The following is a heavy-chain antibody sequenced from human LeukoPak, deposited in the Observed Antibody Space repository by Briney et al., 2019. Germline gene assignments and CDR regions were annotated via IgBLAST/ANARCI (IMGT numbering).Heavy chain of an antibody. J-gene: IGHJ4*02. CDR2: IYPGDSAT. Sequence: GESLKISCRGSGYSFTAYWIAWVRQMPGKGLEWMASIYPGDSATTYSPSFQGQVTISTDKSITTAYLQSSSLKASDTAMYYCARPAAGLGGFDYWGQGTLVTVSS. CDR3: ARPAAGLGGFDY. D-gene: IGHD3-16*01. CDR1: GYSFTAYW. V-gene: IGHV5-51*01.